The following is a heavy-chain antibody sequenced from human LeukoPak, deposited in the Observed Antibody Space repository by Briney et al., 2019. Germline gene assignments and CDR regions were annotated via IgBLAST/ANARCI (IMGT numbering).Heavy chain of an antibody. V-gene: IGHV4-34*01. J-gene: IGHJ4*02. Sequence: PSETLSLTCAVYGGSFSGYYWSWIRQPPGKGLEWIGEINHSGSTNYNPSLKSRVTISVDTSKNQFSLKLSSVTAADTAVYYCARLVAGTKELGYWGQGTLVTVSS. CDR1: GGSFSGYY. D-gene: IGHD6-19*01. CDR3: ARLVAGTKELGY. CDR2: INHSGST.